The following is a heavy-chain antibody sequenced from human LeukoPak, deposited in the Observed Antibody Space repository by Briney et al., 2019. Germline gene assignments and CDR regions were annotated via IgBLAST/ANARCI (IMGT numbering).Heavy chain of an antibody. CDR3: AKGGSSSPRSTFDY. J-gene: IGHJ4*02. CDR2: VNNDGSAT. V-gene: IGHV3-74*01. Sequence: GGSLRLSCAASRFIFTNYWIHWVRQAPGKGLVWVSHVNNDGSATSYADSVKGRFTISRDNAKNTVYLQMNSLRAEDTAVYYCAKGGSSSPRSTFDYWGQGTLLTVSS. D-gene: IGHD6-13*01. CDR1: RFIFTNYW.